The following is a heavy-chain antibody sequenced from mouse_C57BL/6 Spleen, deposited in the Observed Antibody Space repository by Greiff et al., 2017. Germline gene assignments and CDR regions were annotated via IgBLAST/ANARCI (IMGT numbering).Heavy chain of an antibody. Sequence: ESGPGLVKPSQSLSLTCSVTGYSITSGYYWNWIRQFPGNKLEWMGYISYDGSNNYNPSLKNRISITRDTSKNQFFLKLNSVTTEDTATYYCARNGYYSNYGAAYWGQGTLVTVSA. V-gene: IGHV3-6*01. J-gene: IGHJ3*01. CDR2: ISYDGSN. D-gene: IGHD2-5*01. CDR3: ARNGYYSNYGAAY. CDR1: GYSITSGYY.